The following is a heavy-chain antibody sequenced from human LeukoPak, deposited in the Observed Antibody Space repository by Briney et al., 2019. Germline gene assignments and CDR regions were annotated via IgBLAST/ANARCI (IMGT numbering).Heavy chain of an antibody. CDR3: ARTGYSSSYRFTGDY. J-gene: IGHJ4*02. CDR1: GYTFTGSY. V-gene: IGHV1-2*02. CDR2: INPNSGGT. D-gene: IGHD6-13*01. Sequence: ASVKVSCKASGYTFTGSYMHWVRQAPGQGLEWMGWINPNSGGTKHAPKFQGRVTMTRDTTISTAYMELSRLRSDDTAVYYCARTGYSSSYRFTGDYWGQGTLVTVSS.